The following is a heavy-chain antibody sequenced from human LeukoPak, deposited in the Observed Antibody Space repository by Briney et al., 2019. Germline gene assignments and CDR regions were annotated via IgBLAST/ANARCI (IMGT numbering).Heavy chain of an antibody. CDR1: GDSISSDY. CDR3: ARGTFGGVISN. D-gene: IGHD3-16*02. Sequence: PSETLSLTCTVSGDSISSDYWNWIRQAPGKGLEWIGYIYYSGSTNYNPSLKSRVTILVDTSKNQFSLNLRSVTAADTAVYYCARGTFGGVISNWGQGTLVTVSS. CDR2: IYYSGST. J-gene: IGHJ4*02. V-gene: IGHV4-59*01.